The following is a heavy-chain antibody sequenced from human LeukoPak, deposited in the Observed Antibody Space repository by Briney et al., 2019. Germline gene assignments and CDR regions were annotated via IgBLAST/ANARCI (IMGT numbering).Heavy chain of an antibody. D-gene: IGHD6-13*01. J-gene: IGHJ2*01. CDR3: ASARRQYSSSWYSLYFDL. Sequence: ASVKVSCKASGYNFRDYYMHWVRQAPGQGLEWLGWINPKSGGTGYAQQFQGRVTMTRDTSSSTDYLEVRSLRSDDTAVYYCASARRQYSSSWYSLYFDLWGRGTLVTVSS. CDR2: INPKSGGT. CDR1: GYNFRDYY. V-gene: IGHV1-2*02.